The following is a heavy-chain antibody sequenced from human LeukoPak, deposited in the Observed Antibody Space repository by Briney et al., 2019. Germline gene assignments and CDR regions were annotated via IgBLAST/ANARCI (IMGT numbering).Heavy chain of an antibody. J-gene: IGHJ6*03. D-gene: IGHD3-22*01. Sequence: AGSLRLSCAASGFTFSDYGMHWVRQAPGKGLEWVAFIRHDASNTYYADSVRGRFTISRDNSKNTLSLQMNSLRSEDTAVYYCARGVVTLYYYYYYMDVWGKGTTVTVSS. V-gene: IGHV3-30*02. CDR1: GFTFSDYG. CDR3: ARGVVTLYYYYYYMDV. CDR2: IRHDASNT.